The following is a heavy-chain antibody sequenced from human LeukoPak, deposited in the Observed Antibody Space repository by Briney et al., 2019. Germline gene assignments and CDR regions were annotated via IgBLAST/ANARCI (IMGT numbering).Heavy chain of an antibody. D-gene: IGHD3-16*01. J-gene: IGHJ5*02. CDR3: AEGGSKGAYWFDP. Sequence: GGSLRLSCAASGFTFSSYGMHWVRQAPGKGLEWVAVIWYDGSNKYYADSVKGRFTISRDNSKNTLYLQMNSLRAEDTAVYYCAEGGSKGAYWFDPWGQGTLVTVSS. V-gene: IGHV3-33*06. CDR2: IWYDGSNK. CDR1: GFTFSSYG.